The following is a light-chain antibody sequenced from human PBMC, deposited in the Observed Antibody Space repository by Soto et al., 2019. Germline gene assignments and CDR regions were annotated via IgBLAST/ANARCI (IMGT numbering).Light chain of an antibody. CDR1: QSVSSNY. V-gene: IGKV3-20*01. J-gene: IGKJ1*01. CDR2: DVS. Sequence: EIVLTQSPATLSLSPGKRATLSCRASQSVSSNYLAWYQQKSGQAPSLLIYDVSRRATGIPERFSGSGSGTDFTLIISRLEPEDFAVYYCQQYGSSPRTFGQGTKVDIK. CDR3: QQYGSSPRT.